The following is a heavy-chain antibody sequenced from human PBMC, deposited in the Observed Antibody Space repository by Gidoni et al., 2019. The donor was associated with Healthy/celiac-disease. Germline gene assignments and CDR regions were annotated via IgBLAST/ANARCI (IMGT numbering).Heavy chain of an antibody. J-gene: IGHJ6*02. V-gene: IGHV3-21*01. Sequence: EVQLVESGGGLVKPGGSLRLSCAASGFTFSRYSMHWVRQAPGKGLEWVSSISSSSSYIYYADSVKGRFTISRDNAKNSLYLQMNSLRAEDTAVYYCARDKTVSSGWPGIYYYYGMDVWGQGTTVTVSS. CDR1: GFTFSRYS. D-gene: IGHD6-19*01. CDR3: ARDKTVSSGWPGIYYYYGMDV. CDR2: ISSSSSYI.